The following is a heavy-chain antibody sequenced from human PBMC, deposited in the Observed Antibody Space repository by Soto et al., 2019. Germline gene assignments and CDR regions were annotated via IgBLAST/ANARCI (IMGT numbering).Heavy chain of an antibody. Sequence: QITLNESGPTVVKPAETLTLTCTFSVSSLTTSGVGVGWIRQSPGKAPEWLALIYWYDDKRYSASLKSRLTITKDTSKNQVVLTMASVDPADTATYYCAHRILRTVFGLVTTTAIYFDFWGQGTPVVVSS. CDR2: IYWYDDK. D-gene: IGHD3-3*01. J-gene: IGHJ4*02. CDR1: VSSLTTSGVG. CDR3: AHRILRTVFGLVTTTAIYFDF. V-gene: IGHV2-5*01.